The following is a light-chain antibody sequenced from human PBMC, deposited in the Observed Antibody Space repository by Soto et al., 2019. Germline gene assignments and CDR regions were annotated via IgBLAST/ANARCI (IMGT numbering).Light chain of an antibody. J-gene: IGKJ5*01. CDR3: QHSYRTPIT. Sequence: DIQMTQSPSSLSASVGDRVTITCRASQSISSHLNWYQQKPGKAPKFLIYAASSLQSGVPSRFSGSGSGTDFTLTISSLQPEDFATYYWQHSYRTPITFGQGTRLEIK. CDR1: QSISSH. CDR2: AAS. V-gene: IGKV1-39*01.